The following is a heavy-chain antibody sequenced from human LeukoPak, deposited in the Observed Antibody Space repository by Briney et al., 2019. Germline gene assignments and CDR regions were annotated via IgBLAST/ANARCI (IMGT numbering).Heavy chain of an antibody. CDR3: ARDSGSSSWYYFDY. CDR1: GGSISSYY. CDR2: IYYSGST. D-gene: IGHD6-13*01. V-gene: IGHV4-59*12. J-gene: IGHJ4*02. Sequence: PSETLSLTCTVSGGSISSYYWSWIRQPPGKGLEWVGYIYYSGSTNYNPSLKSRVNMSVDTSKNQFSLKLSSVTAADTAVYYCARDSGSSSWYYFDYWGQGTLVTVSS.